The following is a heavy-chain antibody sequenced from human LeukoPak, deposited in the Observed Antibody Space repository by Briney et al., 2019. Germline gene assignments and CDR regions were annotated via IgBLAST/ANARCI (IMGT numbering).Heavy chain of an antibody. D-gene: IGHD6-13*01. V-gene: IGHV4-59*08. CDR2: IYYSGNT. J-gene: IGHJ3*02. CDR3: ARRFLGYGDVFDI. CDR1: GGSISSFY. Sequence: SETLSLTCTVSGGSISSFYWSWIRQPPGKGLEWIGYIYYSGNTNYNPSLKSRVTISVDTSKNQFSLKLSSVTATDTAVYYCARRFLGYGDVFDIWGQGTMVSVSS.